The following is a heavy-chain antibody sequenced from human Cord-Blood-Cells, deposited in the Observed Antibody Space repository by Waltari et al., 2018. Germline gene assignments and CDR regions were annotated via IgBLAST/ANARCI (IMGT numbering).Heavy chain of an antibody. V-gene: IGHV4-38-2*02. CDR1: GYSISSGYY. CDR2: IYQREGT. CDR3: ARDGRGQDY. J-gene: IGHJ4*02. Sequence: QVQLQESGPGLVKPSETLSLTCAVSGYSISSGYYWGWIRQRPGKGLECIGSIYQREGTYYNPSLKGRVTGAVDTSKIQFSLRLSSVTAADAAVDYCARDGRGQDYWGQGTLVTVSS. D-gene: IGHD3-10*01.